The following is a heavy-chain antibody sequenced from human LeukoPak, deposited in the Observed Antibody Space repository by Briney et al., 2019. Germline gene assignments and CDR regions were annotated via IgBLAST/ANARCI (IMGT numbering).Heavy chain of an antibody. CDR2: IIPIFGTA. CDR3: AATPYDSSGYYPYYYYGMDV. V-gene: IGHV1-69*01. Sequence: SVKVSCTASGGTFSSYAISWVRQAPGQGLEWMGGIIPIFGTANYAQKFQGRVTITADESTSTAYMELSSLRSEDTAVYYCAATPYDSSGYYPYYYYGMDVWGQGTTVTVSS. CDR1: GGTFSSYA. D-gene: IGHD3-22*01. J-gene: IGHJ6*02.